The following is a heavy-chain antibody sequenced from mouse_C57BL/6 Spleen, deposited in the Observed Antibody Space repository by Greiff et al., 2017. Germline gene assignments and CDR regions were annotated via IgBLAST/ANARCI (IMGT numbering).Heavy chain of an antibody. V-gene: IGHV5-4*01. J-gene: IGHJ2*01. D-gene: IGHD1-1*01. CDR1: GFTFSSYA. Sequence: EVMLVESGGGLVKPGGSLKLSCAASGFTFSSYAMSWVRQTPEKRLEWVATISDGGSYTYYPDNVKGRFTISRDNAKNNLYLQMSHLKSEDTAMYYCARDITTVGRVYFDYWGQGTTLTVSS. CDR2: ISDGGSYT. CDR3: ARDITTVGRVYFDY.